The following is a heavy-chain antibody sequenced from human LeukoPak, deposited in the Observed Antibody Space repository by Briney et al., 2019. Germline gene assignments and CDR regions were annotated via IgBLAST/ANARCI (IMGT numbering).Heavy chain of an antibody. CDR1: AGSISNYY. CDR3: ARTPIYYYDSSGYYN. CDR2: ISSRGST. D-gene: IGHD3-22*01. J-gene: IGHJ4*02. Sequence: PSETLSLTCTVSAGSISNYYWSWIRQPAGKGLEWIGRISSRGSTNYNPSLKSRVTMSIDTSKNQFSLKLSSVTAADTAVYYCARTPIYYYDSSGYYNWGQGTLVTVSS. V-gene: IGHV4-4*07.